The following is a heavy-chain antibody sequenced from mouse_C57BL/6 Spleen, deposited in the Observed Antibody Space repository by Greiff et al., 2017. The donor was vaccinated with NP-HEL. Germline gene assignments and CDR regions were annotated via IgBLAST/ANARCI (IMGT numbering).Heavy chain of an antibody. Sequence: EVQLQQSGAELVRPGASVKLSCTASGFNIKDDYMHWVKQRPEQGLEWIGWIDPENGDTEYASKFQGKATITADTSSNTAYLQLSSLTSEDTAVYYCTTSITGNYFDYWGQGTTLTVSS. V-gene: IGHV14-4*01. CDR1: GFNIKDDY. CDR3: TTSITGNYFDY. D-gene: IGHD4-1*01. CDR2: IDPENGDT. J-gene: IGHJ2*01.